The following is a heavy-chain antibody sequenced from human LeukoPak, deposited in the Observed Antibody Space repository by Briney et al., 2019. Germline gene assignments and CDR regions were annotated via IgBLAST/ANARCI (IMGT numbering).Heavy chain of an antibody. CDR1: GFTFSGYS. CDR3: ASDLPAATS. Sequence: GGSLRLSCAASGFTFSGYSMNWVRQAPGKGLEWVSSISGSSDYIFYAHLAKGRFTISRDNAKNSVHLQMNSLRADDTAVYYCASDLPAATSWGQGTLVTVSS. D-gene: IGHD2-2*01. J-gene: IGHJ4*02. CDR2: ISGSSDYI. V-gene: IGHV3-21*01.